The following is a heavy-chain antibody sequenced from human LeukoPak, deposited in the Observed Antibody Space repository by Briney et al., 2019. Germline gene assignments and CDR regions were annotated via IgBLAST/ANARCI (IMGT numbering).Heavy chain of an antibody. CDR1: GGSFSGYY. CDR3: ARVVTIFGVVPDYYYYYYMDV. D-gene: IGHD3-3*01. Sequence: SETLSLTCAVYGGSFSGYYWSWIRQPPGKGLEWVGEINHSGSTNYNPSLKSRDTISVDTSKNQFSLKLSSVTAADTAVYYCARVVTIFGVVPDYYYYYYMDVWGKGTTVTVSS. V-gene: IGHV4-34*01. J-gene: IGHJ6*03. CDR2: INHSGST.